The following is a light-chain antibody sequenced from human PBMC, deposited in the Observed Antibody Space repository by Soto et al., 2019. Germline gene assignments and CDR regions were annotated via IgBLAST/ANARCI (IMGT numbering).Light chain of an antibody. CDR1: QSVSSSA. J-gene: IGKJ1*01. Sequence: THSPSTLSASVGDRDTITCRACQSVSSSALAWYQQKPGQAPRRLIYGASSRATGIPDRFSGSGSGTDFTLTISRLEPEGFAVYYCQYYGTSPQTFGQGTKVDIK. V-gene: IGKV3-20*01. CDR3: QYYGTSPQT. CDR2: GAS.